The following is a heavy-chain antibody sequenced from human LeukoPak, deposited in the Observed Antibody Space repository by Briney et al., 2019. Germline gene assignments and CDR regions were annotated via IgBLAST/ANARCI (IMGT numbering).Heavy chain of an antibody. V-gene: IGHV4-4*07. CDR3: AGERYDFWSGYPDFDAFDI. D-gene: IGHD3-3*01. CDR1: GGSISSYY. J-gene: IGHJ3*02. CDR2: IYTSGST. Sequence: NPSETLSLTCTVSGGSISSYYWSWIRQPAGKGLEWIGRIYTSGSTNYNPSLKSRVTMSVDTSKNQFSLKLSSVTAADTAVYYCAGERYDFWSGYPDFDAFDIWGQGTMVTVSS.